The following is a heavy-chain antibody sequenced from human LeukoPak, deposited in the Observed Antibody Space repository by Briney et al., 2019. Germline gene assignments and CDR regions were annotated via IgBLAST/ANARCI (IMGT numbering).Heavy chain of an antibody. Sequence: GESLKISCKGSGYSFSTYWIGWVRQMPGKGLEWMGIIYPGDSDTRYSPSFQGQVTISADKSISTAYLQWSSLKASDTAMYYCARRMYYYDSSGYPYYFDYWGQGTLVTVSS. CDR1: GYSFSTYW. J-gene: IGHJ4*02. CDR3: ARRMYYYDSSGYPYYFDY. D-gene: IGHD3-22*01. CDR2: IYPGDSDT. V-gene: IGHV5-51*01.